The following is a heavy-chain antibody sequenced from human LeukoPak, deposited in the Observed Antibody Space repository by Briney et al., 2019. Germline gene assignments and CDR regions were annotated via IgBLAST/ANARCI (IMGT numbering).Heavy chain of an antibody. V-gene: IGHV3-7*03. Sequence: GRSLRLSCAASGFMFSSNWMSWVRLAPGKGLEWVVNIKEDGTETYYVDSVKGRFTISRDNAKNSLYLQMNSLRVEDTAVYYCAKEGRSLQTYWGQGTLVTVSS. CDR1: GFMFSSNW. CDR3: AKEGRSLQTY. J-gene: IGHJ4*02. D-gene: IGHD5-24*01. CDR2: IKEDGTET.